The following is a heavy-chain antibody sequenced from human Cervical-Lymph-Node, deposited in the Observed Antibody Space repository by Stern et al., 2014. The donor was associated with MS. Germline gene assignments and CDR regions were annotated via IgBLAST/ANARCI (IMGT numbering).Heavy chain of an antibody. CDR3: ATTRWDLFTWNWFDP. CDR1: GGSISSSGYY. Sequence: QVQLVQSGPGLVKPSQTLSLTCTVSGGSISSSGYYWSWIRQPADKGLEWIGRIHDSGSTYYNPSLKSRVTISMETAQNTFSLKLPSVTAADTAVYYCATTRWDLFTWNWFDPWGQGTLVTVSS. CDR2: IHDSGST. V-gene: IGHV4-61*02. J-gene: IGHJ5*02. D-gene: IGHD1-26*01.